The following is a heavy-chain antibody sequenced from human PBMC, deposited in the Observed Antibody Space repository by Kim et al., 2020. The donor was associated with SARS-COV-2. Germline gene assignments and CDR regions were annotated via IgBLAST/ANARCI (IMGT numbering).Heavy chain of an antibody. CDR2: VSWNGGNI. V-gene: IGHV3-9*01. J-gene: IGHJ6*02. CDR1: GFTFGDYA. D-gene: IGHD3-16*01. Sequence: GGSLRLSCAASGFTFGDYAMHWVRQAPGKGLEWVSSVSWNGGNIGYADSVKGRFTISRDNAKNFLYLQMNSLRPEDTALYYCVKGPEGDRYYFYYGMEVWGQGTTVTVSS. CDR3: VKGPEGDRYYFYYGMEV.